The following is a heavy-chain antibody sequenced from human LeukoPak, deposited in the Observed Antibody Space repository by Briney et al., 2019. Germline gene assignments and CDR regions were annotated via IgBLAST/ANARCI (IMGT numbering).Heavy chain of an antibody. J-gene: IGHJ4*02. D-gene: IGHD3-10*01. CDR2: INSDGSST. Sequence: PGRSLRLSCAASGFTFSSYGMHWVRQAPGKGLVWVSRINSDGSSTTNADSVKGRFTISRDNAKNTLYLQMNSLRGEDTAVYYCAGGFGFDNWGQGTLVTVSS. CDR3: AGGFGFDN. V-gene: IGHV3-74*03. CDR1: GFTFSSYG.